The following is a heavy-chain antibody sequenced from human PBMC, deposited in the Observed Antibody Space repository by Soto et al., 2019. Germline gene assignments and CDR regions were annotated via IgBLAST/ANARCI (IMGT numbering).Heavy chain of an antibody. CDR2: INAGNGNT. Sequence: QVQLVQSGAEVKKPGASVKVSCKASGYTFTSYAMHWVRQAPGQRLEWMGWINAGNGNTKYSQKFQGRVTITRDTSASTAYMELSSLRSEDTAVYYCARGGSSSWYNPWYYYGMDVWGQGTTVTVSS. J-gene: IGHJ6*02. CDR1: GYTFTSYA. V-gene: IGHV1-3*01. D-gene: IGHD6-13*01. CDR3: ARGGSSSWYNPWYYYGMDV.